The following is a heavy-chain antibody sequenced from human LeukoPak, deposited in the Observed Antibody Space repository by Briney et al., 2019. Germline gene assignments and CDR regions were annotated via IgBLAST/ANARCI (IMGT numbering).Heavy chain of an antibody. CDR1: GFTFNSYT. CDR2: IVGRGDVT. D-gene: IGHD2-21*02. J-gene: IGHJ4*02. Sequence: GGSLRLSCTASGFTFNSYTMSWVSQAQGRGMEWISAIVGRGDVTDHADSVKGRFTVSRDNSRNTLYLQMNSLRVEDTAVYYCAKSSGDCPSPFDYWGQGTLVTVSS. CDR3: AKSSGDCPSPFDY. V-gene: IGHV3-23*01.